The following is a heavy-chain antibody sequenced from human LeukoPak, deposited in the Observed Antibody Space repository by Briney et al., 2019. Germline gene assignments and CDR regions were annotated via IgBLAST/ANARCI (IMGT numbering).Heavy chain of an antibody. CDR2: INPNSGGT. D-gene: IGHD6-13*01. CDR3: ARDYSSSWFRGFGTHYYYMDV. CDR1: GYTFTGYY. J-gene: IGHJ6*03. Sequence: GASVKVSCKASGYTFTGYYMHWVRQAPGPGLEWMGWINPNSGGTNYAQKFQGRVTMTRDTSISTAYMELSRLRSDDTAVYYCARDYSSSWFRGFGTHYYYMDVWGKGTTVTVSS. V-gene: IGHV1-2*02.